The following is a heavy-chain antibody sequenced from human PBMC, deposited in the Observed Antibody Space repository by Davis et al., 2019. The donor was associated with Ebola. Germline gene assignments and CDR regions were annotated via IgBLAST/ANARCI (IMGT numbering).Heavy chain of an antibody. J-gene: IGHJ4*02. CDR1: GFTLSRHD. Sequence: PGGSLRLSCAASGFTLSRHDMHWVRQAPGKGLEWVTFIRYDAGNEYYADSVKGRFTVSRDNSKNTLYLQMNSLRVEDTAVYHCAKKYYYISGSYYAPFDYWGQGNLVTVSS. CDR2: IRYDAGNE. D-gene: IGHD3-10*01. CDR3: AKKYYYISGSYYAPFDY. V-gene: IGHV3-30*02.